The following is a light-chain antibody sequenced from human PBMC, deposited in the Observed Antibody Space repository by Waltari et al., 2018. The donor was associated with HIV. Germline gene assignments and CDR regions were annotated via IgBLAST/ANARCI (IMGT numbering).Light chain of an antibody. CDR1: QAIYNY. CDR3: QHRRNYPIT. Sequence: DVQLTQSPSLVSASVGDRVTITCRASQAIYNYLAWYQQKPGKAPRLLIHPASSLYAGVPAHFIGSGGGTEFTLTIASLEPEDFATYFCQHRRNYPITFGQGTRLDI. J-gene: IGKJ5*01. V-gene: IGKV1-9*01. CDR2: PAS.